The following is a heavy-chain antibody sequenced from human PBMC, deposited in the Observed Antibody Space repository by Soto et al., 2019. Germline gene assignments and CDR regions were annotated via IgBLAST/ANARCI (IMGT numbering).Heavy chain of an antibody. CDR3: ARSRRYDFWSGWPTTDVDYYYGMEV. Sequence: SETLSLTCTVSGGSISSYYWSWIRQPPGKGLEWIGYIYYSGSTNYNPSLKSRVTISVDTSKNQFSLKLSSVTAADTAVYYCARSRRYDFWSGWPTTDVDYYYGMEVWGQGTTVTVSS. D-gene: IGHD3-3*01. V-gene: IGHV4-59*01. CDR1: GGSISSYY. J-gene: IGHJ6*02. CDR2: IYYSGST.